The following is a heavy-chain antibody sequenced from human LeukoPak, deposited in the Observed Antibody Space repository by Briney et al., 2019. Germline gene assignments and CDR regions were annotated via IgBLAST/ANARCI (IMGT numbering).Heavy chain of an antibody. CDR3: ARDLYNWNDEGYFDC. CDR2: INPNSGGT. V-gene: IGHV1-2*02. D-gene: IGHD1-1*01. Sequence: GASVKVSCKASGYTFTGYSMHWVRQAPGQGLEWMGWINPNSGGTNYAQKFQGRVTMTRDTSISTAYMELSRLRSDDTAVYYCARDLYNWNDEGYFDCWGQGTLVTVSS. J-gene: IGHJ4*02. CDR1: GYTFTGYS.